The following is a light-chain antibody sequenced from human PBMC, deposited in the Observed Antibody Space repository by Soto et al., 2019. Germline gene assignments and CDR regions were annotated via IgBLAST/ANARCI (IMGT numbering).Light chain of an antibody. CDR1: QDISNY. Sequence: DIQMTQSPSSLSASVGDRVTITCQASQDISNYLNWYQQKPGKAPKLLIYDASNLETGVPSRFSGRGSGTDFTFTISSLQPEDIATYYCQQYDNVPYTFGQGTKLEIK. V-gene: IGKV1-33*01. J-gene: IGKJ2*01. CDR2: DAS. CDR3: QQYDNVPYT.